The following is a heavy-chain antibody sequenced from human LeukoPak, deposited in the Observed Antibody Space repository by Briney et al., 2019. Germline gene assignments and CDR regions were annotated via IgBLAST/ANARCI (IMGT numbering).Heavy chain of an antibody. D-gene: IGHD3-10*01. Sequence: QPGRSLRLSCVASGFIFSSYGMHWVRQAPGKGLEWVAVIWFDGSSEYYADSVKGRFTISRDNSKNTLYLQMNSLRAEDTAVYYCTRESGSGNYYYDYWGQGTLVTASS. V-gene: IGHV3-33*01. CDR1: GFIFSSYG. CDR2: IWFDGSSE. CDR3: TRESGSGNYYYDY. J-gene: IGHJ4*02.